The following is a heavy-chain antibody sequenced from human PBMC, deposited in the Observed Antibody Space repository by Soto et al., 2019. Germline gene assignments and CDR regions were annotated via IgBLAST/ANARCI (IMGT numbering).Heavy chain of an antibody. CDR3: ASQTYYYGSGSYWYYYYGMDV. Sequence: ASVKVSCKASGGTLSSYAISWVRQAPGQGLEWMGGIIPIFGTANYAQKFQGRVTITADESTSTAYMELSSLRSEDTAVYYCASQTYYYGSGSYWYYYYGMDVWGQGTTVTVSS. D-gene: IGHD3-10*01. J-gene: IGHJ6*02. CDR1: GGTLSSYA. V-gene: IGHV1-69*13. CDR2: IIPIFGTA.